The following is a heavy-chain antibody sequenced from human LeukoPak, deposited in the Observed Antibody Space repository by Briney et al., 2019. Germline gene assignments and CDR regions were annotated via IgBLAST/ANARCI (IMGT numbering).Heavy chain of an antibody. CDR1: GFTFSSYS. V-gene: IGHV3-48*01. CDR2: ISSSSSTI. Sequence: GGSLRLSCAASGFTFSSYSMNWFRQAPGKGLDWVAYISSSSSTIYYADSVKGRFTISRDNAKNSLYLQMNSLRAEDTAVYYCARDRSISPYFDYWGQGTLVTVSS. J-gene: IGHJ4*02. CDR3: ARDRSISPYFDY. D-gene: IGHD3-3*01.